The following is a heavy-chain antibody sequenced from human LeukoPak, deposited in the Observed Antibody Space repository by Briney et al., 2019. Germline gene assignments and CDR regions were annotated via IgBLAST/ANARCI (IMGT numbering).Heavy chain of an antibody. CDR2: INWIGGST. CDR1: GFAFDEYG. Sequence: SGGSLRLSCAASGFAFDEYGLSWVRQAPGKGLEWVSGINWIGGSTTYADSVKGRFTISRDNAKDSLYLQMNSLRAEDTALYYCARHPLSYCGGDCPIDYWGQGTLVTVSS. J-gene: IGHJ4*02. D-gene: IGHD2-21*02. CDR3: ARHPLSYCGGDCPIDY. V-gene: IGHV3-20*04.